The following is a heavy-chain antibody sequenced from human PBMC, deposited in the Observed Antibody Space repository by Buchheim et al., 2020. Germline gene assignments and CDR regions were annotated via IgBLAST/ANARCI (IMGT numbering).Heavy chain of an antibody. V-gene: IGHV3-13*01. Sequence: EVQLVESGGGLVQPGGSLRLACAASGFTFTNYDFHWVRQVPGKGLEWVSLIGRGGDTHYSDSVKGRFIISRESAKSSLYLQMNSLRAEDTAVYYCIRDPSGHGLDVWGQGTT. CDR2: IGRGGDT. J-gene: IGHJ6*02. CDR3: IRDPSGHGLDV. CDR1: GFTFTNYD. D-gene: IGHD3-10*01.